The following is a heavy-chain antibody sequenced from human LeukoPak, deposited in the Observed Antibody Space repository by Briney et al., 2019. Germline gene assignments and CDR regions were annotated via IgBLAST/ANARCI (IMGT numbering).Heavy chain of an antibody. J-gene: IGHJ4*02. CDR2: ISVHDGHT. D-gene: IGHD2-15*01. Sequence: ASVKVSCKTSGYSFGNYGVTWERQAPGQGLEWTGWISVHDGHTNYAEKFQDRVTMTADTSTNTAYMELTSLRSDDTAVYYCARYGCNSLACYEDYWGQGTLVTVSS. V-gene: IGHV1-18*01. CDR1: GYSFGNYG. CDR3: ARYGCNSLACYEDY.